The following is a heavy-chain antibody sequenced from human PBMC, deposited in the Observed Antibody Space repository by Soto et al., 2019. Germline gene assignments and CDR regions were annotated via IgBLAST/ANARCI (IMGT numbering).Heavy chain of an antibody. D-gene: IGHD3-16*02. Sequence: SETLSLTCTVSGGAVTSSSHYWSWIRQPPGKGLEYIGYIYYSGSTNYNPSLKSRVTISLDTSKSKFFLKLDSVTAADTAVYYCARLSRSVNYWGQGALVTVSS. V-gene: IGHV4-61*01. J-gene: IGHJ4*02. CDR1: GGAVTSSSHY. CDR2: IYYSGST. CDR3: ARLSRSVNY.